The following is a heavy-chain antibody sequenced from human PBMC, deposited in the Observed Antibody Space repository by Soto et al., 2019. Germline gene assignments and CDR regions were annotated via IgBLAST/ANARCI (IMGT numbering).Heavy chain of an antibody. Sequence: EVQLVESGGDLVQPGGSLRLSCAASGFTFSRHWMHWVRQAPGKGLVWVSRINLDGGNTNYADSVKGRFTISRDNARNTLFLQMNSLRAEDTAVYYCARGAPTKQDAFDLWGLGTMVTVSS. CDR1: GFTFSRHW. CDR2: INLDGGNT. CDR3: ARGAPTKQDAFDL. V-gene: IGHV3-74*01. J-gene: IGHJ3*01.